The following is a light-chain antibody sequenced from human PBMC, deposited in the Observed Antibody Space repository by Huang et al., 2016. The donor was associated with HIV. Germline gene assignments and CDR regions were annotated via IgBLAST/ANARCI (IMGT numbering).Light chain of an antibody. J-gene: IGKJ4*01. CDR2: DTS. CDR1: QSVGNY. V-gene: IGKV3-11*01. CDR3: QLRSSGVT. Sequence: IVLTQSPATLAWYPGERVTLSCRASQSVGNYIAWYQQHPGQSPKLLIYDTSNRATGTPVRCSGSGSGTYFTLTISSLEYEDFAGYDCQLRSSGVTFGGGTKVQVK.